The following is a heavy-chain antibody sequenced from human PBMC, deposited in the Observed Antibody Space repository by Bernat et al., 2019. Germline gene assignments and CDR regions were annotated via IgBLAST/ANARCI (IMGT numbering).Heavy chain of an antibody. CDR3: AKDWTMVRDVPTPPDDY. J-gene: IGHJ4*02. V-gene: IGHV3-23*04. CDR1: GFTFSSYA. Sequence: VQLVESGGGLVQPGGSLRLSCAASGFTFSSYAMSWVRQAPGKGLEWVSAISGGGGSTYYADSVKGRFTISRDNSKNTLYLQLNSLRAEDTAVYYWAKDWTMVRDVPTPPDDYWGQGTLVTVSS. D-gene: IGHD3-10*01. CDR2: ISGGGGST.